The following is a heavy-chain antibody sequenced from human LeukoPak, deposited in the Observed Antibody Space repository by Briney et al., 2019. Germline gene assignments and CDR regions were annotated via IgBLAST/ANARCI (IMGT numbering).Heavy chain of an antibody. CDR3: ARDLAVAGTPHFDY. J-gene: IGHJ4*02. CDR2: TYYRSKWYN. V-gene: IGHV6-1*01. CDR1: GDRVSSNSVA. Sequence: SQTPSLTCAISGDRVSSNSVAWNWIRQSPSRGLERLGRTYYRSKWYNDYAVSVKSRITISPDTSKNQFSLQLNSVTPEDTAVYFCARDLAVAGTPHFDYWGQGTLVTVSS. D-gene: IGHD6-19*01.